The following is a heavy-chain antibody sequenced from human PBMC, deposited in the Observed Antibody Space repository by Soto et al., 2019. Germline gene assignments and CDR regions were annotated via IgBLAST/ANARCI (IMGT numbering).Heavy chain of an antibody. CDR3: TRGYGPSINWFDP. D-gene: IGHD5-12*01. Sequence: VQLVESGGGLVQPGGSLKLSCAASGFTFSGSAMHWVRQASGKGLEWVGRIRSKANSYATAYAASVKGRFTISRDDSKNTAYLQMNSLKTEDTAVYYCTRGYGPSINWFDPWGQGTLVTVSS. CDR2: IRSKANSYAT. J-gene: IGHJ5*02. CDR1: GFTFSGSA. V-gene: IGHV3-73*01.